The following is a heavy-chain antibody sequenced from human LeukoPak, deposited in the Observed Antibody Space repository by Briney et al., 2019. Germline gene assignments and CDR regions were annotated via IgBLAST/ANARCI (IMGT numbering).Heavy chain of an antibody. CDR1: GFTFSSYA. J-gene: IGHJ4*02. CDR2: ISGSGGTT. Sequence: PGRSLRLSCAASGFTFSSYAMTWVRQAPGKGLEWVSGISGSGGTTYYADSVKGRFTISRDNSKKTLYLQMNSLRVEDTAVYYCAKDPGYTSGWYNDYWGQGTLVTVSS. V-gene: IGHV3-23*01. D-gene: IGHD6-19*01. CDR3: AKDPGYTSGWYNDY.